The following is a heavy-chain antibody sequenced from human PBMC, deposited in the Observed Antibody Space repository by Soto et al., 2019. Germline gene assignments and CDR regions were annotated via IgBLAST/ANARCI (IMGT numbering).Heavy chain of an antibody. CDR1: GGSISSGGYY. CDR2: IYYSGST. Sequence: SETLSLTCTVSGGSISSGGYYWSWIRQHPGKGLEWIGYIYYSGSTYYNPSLKSRVTISVDTSKNQFSLKLSSVTAADTAVYYCARDGDGGYDSSGYYRPYYFDYWGQGTLVTVSS. D-gene: IGHD3-22*01. CDR3: ARDGDGGYDSSGYYRPYYFDY. V-gene: IGHV4-31*03. J-gene: IGHJ4*02.